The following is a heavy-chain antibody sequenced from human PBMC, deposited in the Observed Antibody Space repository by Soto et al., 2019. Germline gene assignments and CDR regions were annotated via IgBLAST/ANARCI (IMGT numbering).Heavy chain of an antibody. Sequence: SETLSLTCTVSGASISGFYWSWARKSAGKGLEWIGRIYATGTTDYNPSLKSRVMMSVDTSKKQFSLKLRSVTAADTAVYYCVRDGTKTLRDWFDPWGQGISVTVSS. CDR3: VRDGTKTLRDWFDP. CDR2: IYATGTT. CDR1: GASISGFY. J-gene: IGHJ5*02. D-gene: IGHD1-1*01. V-gene: IGHV4-4*07.